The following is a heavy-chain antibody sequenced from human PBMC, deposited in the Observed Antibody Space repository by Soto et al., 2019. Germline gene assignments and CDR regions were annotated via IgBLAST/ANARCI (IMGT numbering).Heavy chain of an antibody. D-gene: IGHD3-10*01. CDR1: GYTFTSYG. V-gene: IGHV1-18*01. CDR3: ARDKRYYGSGSPHY. J-gene: IGHJ4*02. Sequence: GASVKVSCKASGYTFTSYGISWVRQAPGQGLERKGWISAYNGNKNYAQKLQGRVTMTTDTSTSTAYMELRSLRSYDTAVYYCARDKRYYGSGSPHYWGQGTLVTVSS. CDR2: ISAYNGNK.